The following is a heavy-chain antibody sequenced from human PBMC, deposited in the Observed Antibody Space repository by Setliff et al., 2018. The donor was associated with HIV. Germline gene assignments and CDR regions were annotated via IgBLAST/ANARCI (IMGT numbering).Heavy chain of an antibody. J-gene: IGHJ5*02. CDR2: IHHTGYM. Sequence: ETLSLTCAVHGGPFSDHYWNWIRQPPGKGLEWIAEIHHTGYMNYNPSLKSRVTISLDTSKNQFSLNLTSVTAADTAVYYCASRIYSYDSNNFLREEGFDPWGQGTLVTVSS. V-gene: IGHV4-34*01. D-gene: IGHD3-22*01. CDR3: ASRIYSYDSNNFLREEGFDP. CDR1: GGPFSDHY.